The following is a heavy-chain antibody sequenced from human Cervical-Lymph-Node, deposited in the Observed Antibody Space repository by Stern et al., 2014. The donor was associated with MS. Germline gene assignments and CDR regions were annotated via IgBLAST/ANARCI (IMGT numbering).Heavy chain of an antibody. CDR1: GFTFSNYG. V-gene: IGHV3-33*01. CDR3: ARRRSLLGPYAMDV. J-gene: IGHJ6*02. Sequence: VQLVESGGGVVQPGRSLRISCAASGFTFSNYGMHWVRQAPGKGLEWVAMIWYDGTSEYYADSVKGRFSISRDNSKNTLHLLMNSLRLDDTSVFYCARRRSLLGPYAMDVWGQGTTVTVSS. D-gene: IGHD3-16*01. CDR2: IWYDGTSE.